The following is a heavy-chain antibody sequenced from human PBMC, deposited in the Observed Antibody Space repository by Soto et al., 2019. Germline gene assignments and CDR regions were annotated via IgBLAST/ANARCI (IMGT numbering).Heavy chain of an antibody. D-gene: IGHD3-16*02. CDR1: GYTFTSYY. V-gene: IGHV1-46*03. CDR3: ARAAWPVYDYIWGSYRYTPFAY. Sequence: GASVKVSCKASGYTFTSYYMHWVRQAPGQGLEWMGIINPSGGSTSYAQKFQGRVTMTRDTSTSIVYMELSSLRSEDTAVYYCARAAWPVYDYIWGSYRYTPFAYWGQGTLVTVSS. J-gene: IGHJ4*02. CDR2: INPSGGST.